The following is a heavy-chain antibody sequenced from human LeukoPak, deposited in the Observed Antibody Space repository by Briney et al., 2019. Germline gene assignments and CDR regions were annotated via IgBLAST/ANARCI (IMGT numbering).Heavy chain of an antibody. V-gene: IGHV3-23*01. J-gene: IGHJ4*02. CDR3: AKYGSGTYYNGLH. Sequence: PGGSLRLSCAASGFTFSSYSMNWVRQAPGKGLQWVSTISVSGENTYYADSVKGRFTISRDISKSTLYLQMNSLRDEDTALYYCAKYGSGTYYNGLHWGQGTLVTVSS. D-gene: IGHD3-10*01. CDR2: ISVSGENT. CDR1: GFTFSSYS.